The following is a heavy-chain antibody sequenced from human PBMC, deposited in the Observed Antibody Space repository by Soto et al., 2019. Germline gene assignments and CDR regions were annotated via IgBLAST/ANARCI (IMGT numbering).Heavy chain of an antibody. Sequence: PSETLSLTCTVSGGSISSGGYYWSWIRQPPGKGLEWIGYIYYSGSTYYNPSLKSRVTISVDTSKNQFSLKLSSVTAADTAVYYCARDRLAAAGFDPWGQGTLVTVSS. CDR3: ARDRLAAAGFDP. J-gene: IGHJ5*02. D-gene: IGHD6-13*01. V-gene: IGHV4-30-4*01. CDR1: GGSISSGGYY. CDR2: IYYSGST.